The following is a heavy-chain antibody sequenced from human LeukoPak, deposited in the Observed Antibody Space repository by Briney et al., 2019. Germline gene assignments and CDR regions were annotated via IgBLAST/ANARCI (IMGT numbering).Heavy chain of an antibody. D-gene: IGHD2-21*01. Sequence: ASVKVSCKASGGTFISHAISWVRQAPGQGLEWMGGIIPIFGTAKYAQKFQGRVTITADESTSTAYMELRSLRSEDTAVYYCARDSSEFRSLIPHWGQGTLVTVSS. CDR2: IIPIFGTA. CDR1: GGTFISHA. CDR3: ARDSSEFRSLIPH. V-gene: IGHV1-69*01. J-gene: IGHJ1*01.